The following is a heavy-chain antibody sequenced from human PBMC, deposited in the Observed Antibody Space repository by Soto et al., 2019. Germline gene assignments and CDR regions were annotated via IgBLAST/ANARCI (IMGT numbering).Heavy chain of an antibody. CDR3: ARVIPGAEAWFHP. D-gene: IGHD2-2*01. CDR1: GNTFTNFG. Sequence: QGQLVQSGVEVKKPGASVKVSCSASGNTFTNFGVTWVRQAPGQGLEWMGWINPYTDDPSYAQKFQGRVTMTIYTATSPAYLERRSLTSDDTAVYYCARVIPGAEAWFHPWGQGTLVTVSS. J-gene: IGHJ5*02. CDR2: INPYTDDP. V-gene: IGHV1-18*01.